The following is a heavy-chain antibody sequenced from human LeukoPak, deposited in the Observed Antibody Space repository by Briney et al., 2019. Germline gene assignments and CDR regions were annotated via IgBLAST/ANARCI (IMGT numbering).Heavy chain of an antibody. D-gene: IGHD4-17*01. J-gene: IGHJ1*01. CDR2: ISGSGGST. CDR3: AKDSYGAFQH. Sequence: GGSLRLSCAASGFTFDDYAMHWVRQAPGKGLEWVSAISGSGGSTYYADSVKGRFTISRDNSKNTLYLQMNSLRAEDTAVYYCAKDSYGAFQHWGQGTLVTVSS. CDR1: GFTFDDYA. V-gene: IGHV3-23*01.